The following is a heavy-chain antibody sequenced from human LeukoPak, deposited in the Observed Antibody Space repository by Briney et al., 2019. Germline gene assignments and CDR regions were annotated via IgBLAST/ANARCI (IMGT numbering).Heavy chain of an antibody. Sequence: GGSLRLSCAASGFTFSSYGMHWVRQAPGKGLEWVAFIRYDGSNKYYADSVKGRFTISRDNSKNTLYLQMNSLRAEDTAVYYCAKDSPGPGYYDILTGYTQPWDYFDYWVQGTLVTVSS. CDR1: GFTFSSYG. CDR2: IRYDGSNK. D-gene: IGHD3-9*01. CDR3: AKDSPGPGYYDILTGYTQPWDYFDY. J-gene: IGHJ4*02. V-gene: IGHV3-30*02.